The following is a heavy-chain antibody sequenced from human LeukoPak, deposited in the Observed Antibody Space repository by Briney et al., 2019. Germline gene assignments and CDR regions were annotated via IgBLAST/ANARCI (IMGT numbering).Heavy chain of an antibody. Sequence: SETLSLTCTVSGGSISSYYWSWIRQPPGKGREWIGYIYYSGSTSYNPSLKSRVTISVDTSKNQFSLRLSSVTAADPAVYYCARITYYYDSSGYYQYYFDYWGQGTLVTVSS. CDR1: GGSISSYY. CDR3: ARITYYYDSSGYYQYYFDY. CDR2: IYYSGST. J-gene: IGHJ4*02. D-gene: IGHD3-22*01. V-gene: IGHV4-59*01.